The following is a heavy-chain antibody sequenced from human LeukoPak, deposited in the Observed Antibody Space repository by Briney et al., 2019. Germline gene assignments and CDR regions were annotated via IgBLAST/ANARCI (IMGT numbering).Heavy chain of an antibody. D-gene: IGHD1-20*01. CDR1: GFTFSSYA. CDR2: ISGSGGST. CDR3: AKDLLLYNWIPPAGIYYMDV. J-gene: IGHJ6*03. V-gene: IGHV3-23*01. Sequence: GGSLRLSCAASGFTFSSYAMSWVRQAPGKGLEWVSAISGSGGSTYYADSVKGRFTISRDNSKNTLYLQMNSLRAEDTAVYYCAKDLLLYNWIPPAGIYYMDVWGKGTTVTVSS.